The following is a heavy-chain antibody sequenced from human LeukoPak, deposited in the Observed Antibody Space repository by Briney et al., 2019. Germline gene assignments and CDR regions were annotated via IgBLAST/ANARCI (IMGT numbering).Heavy chain of an antibody. CDR2: IYHSGYT. CDR3: ARGGSAEESSAYYKYYYYYMDV. Sequence: TSGTLSLTCAVSGGSFSSSNWWSWVRKPPGKGLEWIGEIYHSGYTNYNPSLKSRVTILVDKSKNQFSLKLSSVTAADTAVYYCARGGSAEESSAYYKYYYYYMDVWGKGTTVTISS. D-gene: IGHD3-22*01. V-gene: IGHV4-4*02. J-gene: IGHJ6*03. CDR1: GGSFSSSNW.